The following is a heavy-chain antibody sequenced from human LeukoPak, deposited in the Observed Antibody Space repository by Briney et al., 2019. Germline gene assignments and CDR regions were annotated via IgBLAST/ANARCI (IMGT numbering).Heavy chain of an antibody. CDR2: IIPILGIA. V-gene: IGHV1-69*04. Sequence: GASVKVSCKASGGTFSNYAISWVRQAPGQGLEWMGRIIPILGIANYAQKFQGRVTITADKSTSTAYMELSSLRSEDTAVYYCARVSSGSYSSWGQGTLVTVSS. CDR3: ARVSSGSYSS. J-gene: IGHJ4*02. CDR1: GGTFSNYA. D-gene: IGHD1-26*01.